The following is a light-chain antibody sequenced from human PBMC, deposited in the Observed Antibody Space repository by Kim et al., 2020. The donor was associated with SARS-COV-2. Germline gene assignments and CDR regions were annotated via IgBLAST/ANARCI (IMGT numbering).Light chain of an antibody. Sequence: DIQMTQSPSSLSASVGDRVTITCRASQSISSYLNWYQQKPGKAPKRLIYAASSLQSGVPSRFSGSGSGTDFTLNISSLQPEDFAAYYCQQGYSTPRSFGQGTKLEI. J-gene: IGKJ2*03. CDR1: QSISSY. CDR3: QQGYSTPRS. CDR2: AAS. V-gene: IGKV1-39*01.